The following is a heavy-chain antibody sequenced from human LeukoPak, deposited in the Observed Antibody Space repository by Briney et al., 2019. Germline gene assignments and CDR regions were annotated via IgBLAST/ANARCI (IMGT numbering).Heavy chain of an antibody. D-gene: IGHD6-13*01. V-gene: IGHV4-30-2*02. CDR1: GGSISSGGYY. CDR2: IYHSGST. CDR3: ARSSQPSNAFDI. J-gene: IGHJ3*02. Sequence: PSETLSLTCTVSGGSISSGGYYWSWIRQPPGKGLEWIGYIYHSGSTYYNPSLKSRVTISVDRSKNQFSLKLSSVTAADTAVYYCARSSQPSNAFDIWGQGTMVTVSS.